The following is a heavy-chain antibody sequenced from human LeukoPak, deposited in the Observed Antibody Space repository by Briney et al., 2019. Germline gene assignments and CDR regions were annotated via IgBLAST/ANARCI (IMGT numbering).Heavy chain of an antibody. D-gene: IGHD1-26*01. CDR2: IIPIFGTA. CDR3: ASGSYYSPYYYYYYMDV. Sequence: SVMVSCKASGGTFSSYAISWVRQAPGQGLEWMGGIIPIFGTANYAQKFQGRVTITADESTSTAYMELSSLRSEDTAVYYCASGSYYSPYYYYYYMDVWGKGTTVTVSS. CDR1: GGTFSSYA. J-gene: IGHJ6*03. V-gene: IGHV1-69*01.